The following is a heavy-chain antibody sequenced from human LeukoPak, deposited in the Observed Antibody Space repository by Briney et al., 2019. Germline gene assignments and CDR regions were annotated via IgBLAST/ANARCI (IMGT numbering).Heavy chain of an antibody. CDR3: ARDWVDYYYDSSGYYSTVSWFDP. Sequence: PGGSLRLSCAASGFTFSSYGMHWVRQAPGKGLEWVAFIRYDGSNKYYADSVKGRFTISRDNSKNTLYLQMNSLRAEDTAVYYCARDWVDYYYDSSGYYSTVSWFDPWGQGTLVTVSS. CDR2: IRYDGSNK. V-gene: IGHV3-30*02. CDR1: GFTFSSYG. D-gene: IGHD3-22*01. J-gene: IGHJ5*02.